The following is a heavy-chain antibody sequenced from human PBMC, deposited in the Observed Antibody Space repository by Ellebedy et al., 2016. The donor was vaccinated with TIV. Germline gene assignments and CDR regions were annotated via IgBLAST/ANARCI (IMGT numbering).Heavy chain of an antibody. D-gene: IGHD6-13*01. CDR1: GFTVSSNY. CDR3: ASKRFGYSSTWYRGWYFDL. Sequence: PGGSLRLSCAASGFTVSSNYMSWVRQAPGKGLELVSVIYSGGDTYYADSVKGRFTISRDNSNNTLYLQMNSLRAEDTAVYYCASKRFGYSSTWYRGWYFDLWGRGTLVTVSS. V-gene: IGHV3-53*01. J-gene: IGHJ2*01. CDR2: IYSGGDT.